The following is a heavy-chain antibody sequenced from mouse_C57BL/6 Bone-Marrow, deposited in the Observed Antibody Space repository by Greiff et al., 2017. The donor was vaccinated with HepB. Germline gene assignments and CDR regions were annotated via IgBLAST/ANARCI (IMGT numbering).Heavy chain of an antibody. Sequence: QVQLQQSGAELVKPGASVKMSCKASGYTFTSYWITWVKQRPGQGLEWIGDIYPGSGSTNYNEKFKSKATLTVDTSSSTAYMQLSSLTSEDSAVYYCARWDGSSYDYAMDYWGQGTSVTVSS. V-gene: IGHV1-55*01. CDR3: ARWDGSSYDYAMDY. J-gene: IGHJ4*01. D-gene: IGHD1-1*01. CDR2: IYPGSGST. CDR1: GYTFTSYW.